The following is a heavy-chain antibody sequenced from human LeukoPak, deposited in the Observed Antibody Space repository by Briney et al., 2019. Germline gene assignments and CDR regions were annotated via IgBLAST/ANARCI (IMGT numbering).Heavy chain of an antibody. V-gene: IGHV3-11*04. D-gene: IGHD3-9*01. CDR3: ARDILTGSQSRFQH. CDR2: ISSSSSTI. CDR1: RFTFSDYY. Sequence: GGSLRLSCAASRFTFSDYYMSWIRQAPGKGLEWVSYISSSSSTIYYADSVKGRFTISRDNAKNSLYLQMNSLRAEDTAVYYCARDILTGSQSRFQHWGQGTLVTVSS. J-gene: IGHJ1*01.